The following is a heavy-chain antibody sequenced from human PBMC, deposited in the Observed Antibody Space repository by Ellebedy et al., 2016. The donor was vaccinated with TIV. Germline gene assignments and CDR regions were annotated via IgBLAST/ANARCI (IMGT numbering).Heavy chain of an antibody. Sequence: GESLKISCAASGFTFTSYAMTWVRQAPGKGLEWVSLISGRGGSTSYADSVKGRFTVSRDNSKTTLFLQMTSLRAEDTAVYYCAKGPETRDGYKGIDYWGQGTQVTVSS. D-gene: IGHD5-24*01. J-gene: IGHJ4*02. V-gene: IGHV3-23*01. CDR1: GFTFTSYA. CDR3: AKGPETRDGYKGIDY. CDR2: ISGRGGST.